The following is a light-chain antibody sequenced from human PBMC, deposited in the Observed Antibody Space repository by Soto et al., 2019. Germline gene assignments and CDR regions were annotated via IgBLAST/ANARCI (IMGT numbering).Light chain of an antibody. Sequence: EIVLTQSPATLSLSPGERATLSCRASQSVSSYLAWYQQKPGQAPRLLIYDAYNRATGIPARFSGSGSGTDFTLTISSLEPEDFAIYYCQQRSNLPPVTFGGGTKVEIK. CDR1: QSVSSY. CDR2: DAY. V-gene: IGKV3-11*01. J-gene: IGKJ4*01. CDR3: QQRSNLPPVT.